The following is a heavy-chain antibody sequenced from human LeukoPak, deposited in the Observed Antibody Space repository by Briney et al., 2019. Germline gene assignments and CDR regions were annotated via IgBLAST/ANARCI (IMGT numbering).Heavy chain of an antibody. CDR3: ASDLSSGQLIDY. CDR1: GGTFSSYA. J-gene: IGHJ4*02. D-gene: IGHD3-22*01. V-gene: IGHV1-69*13. Sequence: ASVKVSCKASGGTFSSYAISWVRQAPGQGLEWMGGIIPIFGTANYAQKFQGRVTITADESTSTAYMELSSLRSEDTAVYYCASDLSSGQLIDYWGQGTLVTVSS. CDR2: IIPIFGTA.